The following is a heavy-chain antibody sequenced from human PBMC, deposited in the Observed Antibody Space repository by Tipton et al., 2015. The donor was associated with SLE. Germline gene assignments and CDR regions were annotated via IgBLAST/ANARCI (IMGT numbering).Heavy chain of an antibody. CDR3: ARGPGIDY. Sequence: TLSLTCAVSGYSISSGYYWGWIRQPPGKGLEWIGSIYHSGSTYYNPSLKSRVTISVDTSKNQFSLKLSSVTAADTAVYYCARGPGIDYWGQGTLVTVSS. V-gene: IGHV4-38-2*01. CDR1: GYSISSGYY. CDR2: IYHSGST. J-gene: IGHJ4*02.